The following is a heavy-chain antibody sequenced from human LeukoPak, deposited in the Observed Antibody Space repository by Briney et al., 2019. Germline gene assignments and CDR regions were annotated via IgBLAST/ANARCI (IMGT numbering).Heavy chain of an antibody. CDR1: GFTFNSNA. V-gene: IGHV3-23*01. CDR3: AKAFGTGWSTAEYFQH. J-gene: IGHJ1*01. D-gene: IGHD6-19*01. Sequence: GGSLRLSCAASGFTFNSNAMTWVRQAPGKGLEWVSGLSGSGGSTFYADSVKGRFTISRDNSKNTLYLHMNSLRADDTAVYFCAKAFGTGWSTAEYFQHWGQGTLVTVSS. CDR2: LSGSGGST.